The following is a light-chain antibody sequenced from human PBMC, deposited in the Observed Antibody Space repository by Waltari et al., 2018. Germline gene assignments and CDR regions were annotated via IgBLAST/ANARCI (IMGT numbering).Light chain of an antibody. CDR3: CSYAGIYTWV. CDR1: RSDVGRYNY. Sequence: SALTQPRSVSGSPGQSVTISCTATRSDVGRYNYVSWFQQYPGKAPKLMISDVSERPSGVPDRFSGSKSGNTASLTISGLQAEDEADYYCCSYAGIYTWVFGGGTQLTVL. J-gene: IGLJ3*02. V-gene: IGLV2-11*01. CDR2: DVS.